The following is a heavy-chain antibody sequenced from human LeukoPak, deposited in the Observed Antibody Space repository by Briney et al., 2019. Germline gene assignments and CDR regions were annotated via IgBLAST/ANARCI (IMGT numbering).Heavy chain of an antibody. D-gene: IGHD6-13*01. J-gene: IGHJ4*02. CDR1: GLSVSRNH. CDR2: TYSGGST. V-gene: IGHV3-53*01. CDR3: ARVESSSSIDY. Sequence: PGGSLRLSCAASGLSVSRNHMGWVRQAPGKGLEWASVTYSGGSTYYADSVKGRFTISRDNSKNMLFLQMNSLRAEDTAMYYCARVESSSSIDYWGQGTPVTVSS.